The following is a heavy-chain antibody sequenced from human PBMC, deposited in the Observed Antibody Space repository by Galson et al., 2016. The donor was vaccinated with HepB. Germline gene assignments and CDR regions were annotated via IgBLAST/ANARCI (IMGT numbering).Heavy chain of an antibody. D-gene: IGHD3-22*01. V-gene: IGHV3-23*01. CDR3: AKDRYDSSGARYDY. Sequence: LRLSCAASGFTFSNYAMSWVRQAPGKGLEWVSGISESGGTTYDTDSLKGRFTISRDNSRNMLFLQMPSMRAEDTAVYYCAKDRYDSSGARYDYWGQGTLVTVSS. CDR2: ISESGGTT. CDR1: GFTFSNYA. J-gene: IGHJ4*02.